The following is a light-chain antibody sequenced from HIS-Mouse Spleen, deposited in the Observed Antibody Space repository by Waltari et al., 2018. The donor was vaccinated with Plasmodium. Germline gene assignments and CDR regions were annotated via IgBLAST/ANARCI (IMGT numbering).Light chain of an antibody. CDR3: QVWDSSTV. V-gene: IGLV3-9*01. CDR1: NIGSKN. CDR2: RDS. J-gene: IGLJ3*02. Sequence: SYELTQPLSVSVALGQTARITCGGNNIGSKNVHWYQQKPVKAPVLVIYRDSKRPSGIPERFSGSNSGNTATLTISRAQAGDEADYYCQVWDSSTVFGGGTKLTVL.